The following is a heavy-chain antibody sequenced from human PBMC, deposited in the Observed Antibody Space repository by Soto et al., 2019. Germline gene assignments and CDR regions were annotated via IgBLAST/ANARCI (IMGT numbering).Heavy chain of an antibody. D-gene: IGHD2-2*01. V-gene: IGHV3-74*01. CDR1: GFTFSSYW. CDR2: ISSDGSIT. J-gene: IGHJ4*02. CDR3: ARAMDCSSTSCYGRPFDY. Sequence: GGSLRLSCTASGFTFSSYWMHWVRQAPGKGLVWVSRISSDGSITTYADSVKDRFTISRDNAKNTLYLQMNSLRVEDAALYYCARAMDCSSTSCYGRPFDYWGQGTLVTVSS.